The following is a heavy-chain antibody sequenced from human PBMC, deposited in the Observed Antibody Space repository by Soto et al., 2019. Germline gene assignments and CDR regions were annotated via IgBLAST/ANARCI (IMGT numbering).Heavy chain of an antibody. Sequence: PGGSLRLACAASGFTFSSYAMSWVRQAPGKGLEWVSAISGSGGSTYYADSVKGRFTISRDNSKNTLYLQMNSLRAEDTAVYYCAKEITNRGYSGYVFDYWGQGTLVTVSS. D-gene: IGHD5-12*01. CDR3: AKEITNRGYSGYVFDY. CDR2: ISGSGGST. CDR1: GFTFSSYA. V-gene: IGHV3-23*01. J-gene: IGHJ4*02.